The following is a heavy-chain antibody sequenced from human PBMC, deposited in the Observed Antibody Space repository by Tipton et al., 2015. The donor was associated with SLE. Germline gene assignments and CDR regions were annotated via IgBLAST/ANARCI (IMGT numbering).Heavy chain of an antibody. CDR2: IYHSGST. Sequence: TLSLTCAVSGYSISSGYYWGWIRQSPGKGLEWIGSIYHSGSTYYNPSLKSRVTISVDTSKNRFSLKLSSVTAADTAVYYCARVDSSGWHYYYYYMDVWGKGTTVTVSS. J-gene: IGHJ6*03. CDR1: GYSISSGYY. D-gene: IGHD6-19*01. V-gene: IGHV4-38-2*01. CDR3: ARVDSSGWHYYYYYMDV.